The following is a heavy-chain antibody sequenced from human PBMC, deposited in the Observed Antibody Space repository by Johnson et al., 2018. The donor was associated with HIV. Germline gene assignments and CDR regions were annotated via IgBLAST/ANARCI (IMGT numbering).Heavy chain of an antibody. CDR3: ASRPGGDFCSGGSCRPNPYDGFDI. J-gene: IGHJ3*02. V-gene: IGHV3-66*01. D-gene: IGHD2-15*01. Sequence: EVHLVESGGGVVQPGRSLRLSCAASGFTVSNNYMIWVRQAPGKGLEWVSVIYSGGSTYQADSVKGRFTISRDNSKNTLYLQMNSLRAEDTAVYYCASRPGGDFCSGGSCRPNPYDGFDIWGQGTKVTVSS. CDR2: IYSGGST. CDR1: GFTVSNNY.